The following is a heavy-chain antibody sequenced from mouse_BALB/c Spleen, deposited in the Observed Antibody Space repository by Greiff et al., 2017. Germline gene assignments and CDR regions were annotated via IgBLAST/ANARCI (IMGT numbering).Heavy chain of an antibody. CDR2: IDPENGNT. CDR1: GFNIKDYY. J-gene: IGHJ4*01. Sequence: DVQLQESGAELVRPGALVKLSCKASGFNIKDYYMHWVKQRPEQGLEWIGWIDPENGNTIYDPKFQGKASITADTSSNTAYLQLSSLTSEDTAVYYCASLVRQGAMDYWGQGTSVTVSS. CDR3: ASLVRQGAMDY. V-gene: IGHV14-1*02. D-gene: IGHD2-14*01.